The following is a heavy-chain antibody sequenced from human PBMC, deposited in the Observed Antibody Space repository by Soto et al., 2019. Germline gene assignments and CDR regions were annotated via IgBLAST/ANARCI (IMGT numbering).Heavy chain of an antibody. CDR2: MSYDGTNK. Sequence: GSLRLSCAASGFTFSSYGMHWVRQAPGKGLEWVAVMSYDGTNKYYADSVKGRFTISRDNSQNTLYLQMNSLRAEDTAVYYCAKDRGYYYYGMDVWGRGTTVTVSS. CDR3: AKDRGYYYYGMDV. CDR1: GFTFSSYG. J-gene: IGHJ6*02. D-gene: IGHD3-10*01. V-gene: IGHV3-30*18.